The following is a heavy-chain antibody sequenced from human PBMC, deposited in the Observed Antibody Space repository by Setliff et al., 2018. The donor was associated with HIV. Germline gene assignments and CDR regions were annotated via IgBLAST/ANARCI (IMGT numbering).Heavy chain of an antibody. J-gene: IGHJ6*02. CDR2: IYYNGRT. Sequence: SETLSLTCTVSGGSISGGGYYWNWIRQYPVKGLEWIGHIYYNGRTLFNPALGTRLNMSVDTSENQFSLHLNSVTAADTAVYYCVRERRRSPLSYGLDVWGQGTTVTVS. CDR3: VRERRRSPLSYGLDV. V-gene: IGHV4-31*03. CDR1: GGSISGGGYY.